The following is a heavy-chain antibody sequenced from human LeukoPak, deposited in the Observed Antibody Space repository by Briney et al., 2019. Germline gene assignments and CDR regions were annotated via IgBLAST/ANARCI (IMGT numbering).Heavy chain of an antibody. CDR1: GFTFSSYS. V-gene: IGHV3-48*01. D-gene: IGHD3-3*01. Sequence: GGSLRLSCAASGFTFSSYSMNWVRQAPGKGLEWVSYISSSSTIYYADSVKGRFTISRDNAKNSLYLQMNSLRAEDTAVYYCASHFLYDFWSGYYNSDDYWGQGTLVTISS. CDR3: ASHFLYDFWSGYYNSDDY. J-gene: IGHJ4*02. CDR2: ISSSSTI.